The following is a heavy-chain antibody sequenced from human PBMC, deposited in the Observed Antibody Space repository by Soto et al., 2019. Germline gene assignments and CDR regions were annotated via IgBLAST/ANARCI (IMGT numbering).Heavy chain of an antibody. J-gene: IGHJ5*02. CDR1: GYSFSNYW. CDR3: ARHGFYGDYSSNYFDP. Sequence: GESLKISCKGSGYSFSNYWIAWVRQMPGKGLEYMGIIYPSDSQTRYSPSFQGQVTISADKSISTAYLQWTSLKASDTAIYYCARHGFYGDYSSNYFDPWGQGTLVTVSS. D-gene: IGHD4-17*01. V-gene: IGHV5-51*01. CDR2: IYPSDSQT.